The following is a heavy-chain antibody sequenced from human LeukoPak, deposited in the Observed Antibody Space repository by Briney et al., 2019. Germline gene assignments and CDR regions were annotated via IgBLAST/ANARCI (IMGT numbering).Heavy chain of an antibody. Sequence: SETLSLTCTVSGGSISSYYWSWIRQPPEKGLEWIGYIYYSGSTNYNPSLKSRVTISVDTSKNQFSLKLSSVTAADTAVYYCARTTTVSKQWLVQAEYFQHWGQGTLVTVSS. CDR3: ARTTTVSKQWLVQAEYFQH. J-gene: IGHJ1*01. CDR1: GGSISSYY. CDR2: IYYSGST. V-gene: IGHV4-59*01. D-gene: IGHD6-19*01.